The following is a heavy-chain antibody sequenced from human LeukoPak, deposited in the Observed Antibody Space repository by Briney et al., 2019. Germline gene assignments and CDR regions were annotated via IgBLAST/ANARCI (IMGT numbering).Heavy chain of an antibody. CDR2: IIPILGIA. CDR3: ARVDYDILTGYHMDV. V-gene: IGHV1-69*02. Sequence: SVKVSCKASGGTFSSYTISWVRQAPGQGLEWMGRIIPILGIANYAQKFQGRVTTTADKSTSTAYMELSSLRSEDTAVYYCARVDYDILTGYHMDVWGKGTTVTVSS. J-gene: IGHJ6*03. CDR1: GGTFSSYT. D-gene: IGHD3-9*01.